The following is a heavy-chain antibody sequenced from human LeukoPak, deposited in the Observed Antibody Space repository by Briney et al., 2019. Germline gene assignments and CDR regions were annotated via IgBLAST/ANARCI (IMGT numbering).Heavy chain of an antibody. CDR1: GYTFTGYY. V-gene: IGHV1-2*02. CDR3: ARWYYYDSSGLDY. CDR2: INPNSGGT. D-gene: IGHD3-22*01. Sequence: ASVKVSCKASGYTFTGYYMHWVRQAPGQGLEWMGWINPNSGGTNYAQKFQGRVTMTTDTSTSTAYMELRSLRSDDTAVYYCARWYYYDSSGLDYWGQGTLVTVSS. J-gene: IGHJ4*02.